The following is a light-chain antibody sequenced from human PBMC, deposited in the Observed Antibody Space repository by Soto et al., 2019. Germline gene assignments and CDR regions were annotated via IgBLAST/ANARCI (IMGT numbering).Light chain of an antibody. J-gene: IGKJ1*01. V-gene: IGKV1-5*03. CDR3: QHYNGYRWT. CDR2: KAS. Sequence: DIQMTQSPSTLSASVGDRVTITCRASQSVSNWLAWYQQKPGKAPKILIYKASSLESGVPSRFSGSGSGTEFTLTISSLRPDDFATDYCQHYNGYRWTFGQGTKVDIK. CDR1: QSVSNW.